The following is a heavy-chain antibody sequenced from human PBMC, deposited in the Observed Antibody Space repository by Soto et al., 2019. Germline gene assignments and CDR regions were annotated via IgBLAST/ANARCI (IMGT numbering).Heavy chain of an antibody. Sequence: QVQLVQSGAEVKKPGASVKVSCQTSGYTFTSYYIHWVRQAPGQGLAWMGIINPSGGYTKYSKKFQDRVTMTRDAATKIVYMELSSLTSEDTAVYFCARSRSMGDWSASVTTYASGMDVWGQGTTVTVSS. CDR1: GYTFTSYY. D-gene: IGHD3-3*01. CDR2: INPSGGYT. CDR3: ARSRSMGDWSASVTTYASGMDV. J-gene: IGHJ6*02. V-gene: IGHV1-46*01.